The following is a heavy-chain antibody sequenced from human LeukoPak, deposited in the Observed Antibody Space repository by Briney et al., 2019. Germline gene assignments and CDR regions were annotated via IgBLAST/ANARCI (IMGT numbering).Heavy chain of an antibody. CDR2: IRYDGSNK. V-gene: IGHV3-30*02. CDR3: ANTMGYCSGGSCYYGMDV. CDR1: GFTFSSYG. Sequence: GGSLRLSCAASGFTFSSYGMHWVRHAPGKGLELVAFIRYDGSNKYYADSVKGRFTISRDNSKNTLYLQMNSLRAEDTAVYYCANTMGYCSGGSCYYGMDVWGQGTTVTVSS. J-gene: IGHJ6*02. D-gene: IGHD2-15*01.